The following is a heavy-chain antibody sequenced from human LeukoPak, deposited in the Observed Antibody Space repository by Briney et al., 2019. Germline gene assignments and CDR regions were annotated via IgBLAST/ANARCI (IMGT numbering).Heavy chain of an antibody. CDR2: ISYDGSNK. V-gene: IGHV3-30-3*01. Sequence: GGSLRLSCAASGFTFSSYAMHWVRQAPGKGLEWVAVISYDGSNKYYADSVKGRFTISRDNSKNTLYLQMNSLRAEDTAVYYCARDSFVGLLAYYFDYWGQGTLVTVSS. J-gene: IGHJ4*02. CDR1: GFTFSSYA. CDR3: ARDSFVGLLAYYFDY. D-gene: IGHD2-15*01.